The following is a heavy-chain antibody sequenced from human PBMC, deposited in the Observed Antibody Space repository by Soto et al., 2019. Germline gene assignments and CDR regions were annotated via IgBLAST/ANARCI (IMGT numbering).Heavy chain of an antibody. CDR3: ATSPVGAKRAFDI. CDR2: INSDGSST. J-gene: IGHJ3*02. Sequence: GGSLRLSCAASGFTFSSYWMHWVRQAPGKGLVWVSRINSDGSSTSYADSVKGRFTISRDNAKNTLYLQMNSLRAEDMAVYYCATSPVGAKRAFDIWGQGTMVTVSS. D-gene: IGHD1-26*01. CDR1: GFTFSSYW. V-gene: IGHV3-74*01.